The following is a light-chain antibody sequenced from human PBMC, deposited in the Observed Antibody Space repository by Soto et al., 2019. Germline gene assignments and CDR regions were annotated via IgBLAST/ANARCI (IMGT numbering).Light chain of an antibody. V-gene: IGKV3-20*01. Sequence: EIVLTQSPGTLSLSPGERATLSCRASQSVSSNYLAWYQQKPGQPPRLLISDASSRATGIPDRFSGSGSGTDFTLTISGLEPEDFAXYYCQHYGRSPPSWTF. CDR2: DAS. CDR3: QHYGRSPPSWT. J-gene: IGKJ1*01. CDR1: QSVSSNY.